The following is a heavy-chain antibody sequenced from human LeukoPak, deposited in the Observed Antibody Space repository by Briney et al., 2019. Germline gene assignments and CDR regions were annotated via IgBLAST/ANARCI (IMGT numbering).Heavy chain of an antibody. J-gene: IGHJ4*02. CDR1: GGSISSYY. CDR2: IYYSGST. D-gene: IGHD3-16*02. CDR3: ARYVWGSYPTFEDY. Sequence: SETLSLTCTVSGGSISSYYWSWIRQPPGKGLEWIGYIYYSGSTNYNPSLKSRVTISVDTPKNQFSLKLSSVTAADTAVYYCARYVWGSYPTFEDYWGQGTLVTVSS. V-gene: IGHV4-59*01.